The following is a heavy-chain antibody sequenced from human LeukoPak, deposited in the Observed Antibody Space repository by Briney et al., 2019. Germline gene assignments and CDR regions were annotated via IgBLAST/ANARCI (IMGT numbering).Heavy chain of an antibody. J-gene: IGHJ4*02. CDR3: AKGLGSFQDEADY. V-gene: IGHV3-74*01. CDR2: ISHDGFI. D-gene: IGHD1-26*01. CDR1: GFTFSSYV. Sequence: GGSLRLSCETAGFTFSSYVMHWVRRTPGKGLVWVSRISHDGFISYADSVKGRFTISRDNSKNTLYLQMNSLRAEDTAVYYCAKGLGSFQDEADYWGQGTLVTVSS.